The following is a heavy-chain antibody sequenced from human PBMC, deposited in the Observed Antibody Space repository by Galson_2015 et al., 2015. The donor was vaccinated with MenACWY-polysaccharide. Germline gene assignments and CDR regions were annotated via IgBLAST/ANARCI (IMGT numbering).Heavy chain of an antibody. D-gene: IGHD3-10*01. CDR2: ISYEGSNK. V-gene: IGHV3-30-3*01. Sequence: SLRLSCAASGFTFSSYAMYWVRQAPGKGLEWVAGISYEGSNKYYADSVKGRCTISRDNSKSTLYLQMDSLRAEDTAEFYCARLVGGSGSSPLFDYYYCGMDLWGQGTTVTVSS. CDR1: GFTFSSYA. J-gene: IGHJ6*02. CDR3: ARLVGGSGSSPLFDYYYCGMDL.